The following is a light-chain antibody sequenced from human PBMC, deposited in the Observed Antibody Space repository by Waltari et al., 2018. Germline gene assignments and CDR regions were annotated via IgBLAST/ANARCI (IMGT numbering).Light chain of an antibody. CDR1: QSISGR. Sequence: DIQMTQSPSTLSASVGDRVTITCRASQSISGRLAWYQQKPGKGPRLLIYKASSLERGVPSRFSGSGSGTDFTFTITSLQPDDFATYYCQEYDSSSPSLTFGGGTKVDIK. CDR2: KAS. J-gene: IGKJ4*01. CDR3: QEYDSSSPSLT. V-gene: IGKV1-5*03.